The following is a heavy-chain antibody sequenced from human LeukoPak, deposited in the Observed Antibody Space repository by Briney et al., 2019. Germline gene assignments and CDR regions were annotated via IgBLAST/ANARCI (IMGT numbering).Heavy chain of an antibody. CDR3: AKEQTPDRFLEWYDAFDI. D-gene: IGHD3-3*01. CDR2: VYGGDTT. J-gene: IGHJ3*02. V-gene: IGHV3-66*02. Sequence: PGGSLRLSCAASGFTVSSNYMTWVRQAPGKGLEWVSVVYGGDTTYYADSVKGRFTISRDNSKNTLYLEMNSLRAEDTAVYYCAKEQTPDRFLEWYDAFDIWGQGTMVTVSS. CDR1: GFTVSSNY.